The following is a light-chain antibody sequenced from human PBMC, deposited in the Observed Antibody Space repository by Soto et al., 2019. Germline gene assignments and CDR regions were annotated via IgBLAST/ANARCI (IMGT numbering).Light chain of an antibody. CDR3: AAWDDSLNGVV. J-gene: IGLJ2*01. Sequence: QSVLTQPTSASGTPGQRVTISCSGSSSNIGSNTVNWYQQLPGTAPKLLIYSDNQRPSGVPDRFSGSKSGTSASLAISGLQSDDEADYFCAAWDDSLNGVVFGGGTKLTVL. V-gene: IGLV1-44*01. CDR2: SDN. CDR1: SSNIGSNT.